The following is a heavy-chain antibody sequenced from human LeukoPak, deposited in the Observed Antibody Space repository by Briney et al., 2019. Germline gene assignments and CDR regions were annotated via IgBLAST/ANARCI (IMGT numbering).Heavy chain of an antibody. Sequence: PGGSLRLSCAASGFTFSNAWMSWVRQAPGKGLEWVSTISGSGGSTYSADSVKGRFTISRDNSKNTLYLEMNSLRAEDTAVYYCAKGGHSSSQYYFDYWGQGTLVTVSS. D-gene: IGHD6-13*01. CDR1: GFTFSNAW. CDR2: ISGSGGST. CDR3: AKGGHSSSQYYFDY. V-gene: IGHV3-23*01. J-gene: IGHJ4*02.